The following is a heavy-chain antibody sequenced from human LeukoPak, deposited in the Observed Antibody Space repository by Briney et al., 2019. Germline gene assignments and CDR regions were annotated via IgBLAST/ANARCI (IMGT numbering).Heavy chain of an antibody. CDR3: ARVAVAGTRYYFDN. Sequence: SQTLSLPCTVSGVSISSGGYYWSWIRQHPGKGLEWIGYIYYSGSTYYNPSLKSRVTISVDTSKNQFSLKLSSVTAADTAVYYCARVAVAGTRYYFDNWGQGTLVTVSS. J-gene: IGHJ4*02. CDR2: IYYSGST. D-gene: IGHD6-19*01. V-gene: IGHV4-31*03. CDR1: GVSISSGGYY.